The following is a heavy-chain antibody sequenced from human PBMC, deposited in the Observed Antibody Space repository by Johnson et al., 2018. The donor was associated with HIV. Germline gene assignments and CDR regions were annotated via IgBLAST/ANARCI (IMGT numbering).Heavy chain of an antibody. CDR1: GFTFSSYA. CDR3: AREYSSLSQGAFDI. CDR2: ISYDGSNK. Sequence: QVQLVESGGGVVQPGRSLRLSCASSGFTFSSYAMHWVRQAPGKGLEWVAVISYDGSNKYYADSVTGRFTISRDNSKNTLYLQMNSLRAEDTAVYYCAREYSSLSQGAFDIWGQGTMVTVSS. V-gene: IGHV3-30*04. J-gene: IGHJ3*02. D-gene: IGHD6-6*01.